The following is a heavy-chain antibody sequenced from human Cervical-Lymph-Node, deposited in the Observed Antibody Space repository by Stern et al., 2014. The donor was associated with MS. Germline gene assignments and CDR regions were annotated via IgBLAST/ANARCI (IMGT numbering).Heavy chain of an antibody. V-gene: IGHV3-30*03. J-gene: IGHJ4*02. CDR3: ARDYEDTSMLFDH. D-gene: IGHD2-8*01. CDR2: ISYDGNHK. Sequence: VQLVESGGAVVQPGRSLRLSCAASGFTFSSYGMHWVRQAPGKGLEWVTVISYDGNHKYHAADVKGRFTISRDNSKNTLHLQMNSVTPDDTAIYYCARDYEDTSMLFDHWGQGTLVTVSS. CDR1: GFTFSSYG.